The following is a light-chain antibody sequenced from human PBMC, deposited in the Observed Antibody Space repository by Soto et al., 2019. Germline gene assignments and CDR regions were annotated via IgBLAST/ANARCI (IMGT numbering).Light chain of an antibody. CDR1: QGISNY. J-gene: IGKJ1*01. CDR3: QKYNSAPWT. V-gene: IGKV1-27*01. Sequence: DIQTTQSPSSLSASVGDRVTITCRASQGISNYLAWYQQQPGKVPKLLIYVASTLQSGVPSRFSGSGSGTDFTLTISSLQPEDVANYYCQKYNSAPWTFGQGTKVEIK. CDR2: VAS.